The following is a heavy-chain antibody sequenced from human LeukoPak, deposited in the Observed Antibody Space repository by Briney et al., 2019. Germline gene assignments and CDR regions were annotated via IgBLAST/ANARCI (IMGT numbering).Heavy chain of an antibody. D-gene: IGHD6-13*01. CDR2: TYTSGDT. Sequence: TSETLSLTCTVSGGSISTYYWSWIRQPAGKGLEWIGRTYTSGDTNYNPSLKSRVTMSIATSKNQFSLNLSSVTTADTAMYYCARGHIAVAGSDYWGQGILVTVSS. J-gene: IGHJ4*02. CDR1: GGSISTYY. CDR3: ARGHIAVAGSDY. V-gene: IGHV4-4*07.